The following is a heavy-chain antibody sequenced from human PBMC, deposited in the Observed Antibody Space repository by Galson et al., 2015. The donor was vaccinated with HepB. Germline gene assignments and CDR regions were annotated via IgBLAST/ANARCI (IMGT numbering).Heavy chain of an antibody. CDR3: ARVKVVVPAAMHPIYAFDI. D-gene: IGHD2-2*01. CDR1: GGSISSGGYS. CDR2: IYYSGST. Sequence: TLSLTCAVSGGSISSGGYSWSWIRQPPGKGLEWIGYIYYSGSTYYNPSLKSRVTISVDTSKNQFSLKLSSVTAADTAVYYCARVKVVVPAAMHPIYAFDIWGQGTMVPVSS. V-gene: IGHV4-30-4*07. J-gene: IGHJ3*02.